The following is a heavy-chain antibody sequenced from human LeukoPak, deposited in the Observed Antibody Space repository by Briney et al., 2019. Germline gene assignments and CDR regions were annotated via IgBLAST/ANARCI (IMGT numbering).Heavy chain of an antibody. D-gene: IGHD3-3*01. V-gene: IGHV1-69*06. CDR2: IIPIFGTA. CDR1: GYTFTSYY. Sequence: GASVKVSCKASGYTFTSYYMHWVRQAPGQGREWRGGIIPIFGTANYEQKFQGSVTITADKSTSTAYMELSSLRSEYTAVYYCARAPITIFESYYYYYMDVWGKGTTFTVSS. CDR3: ARAPITIFESYYYYYMDV. J-gene: IGHJ6*03.